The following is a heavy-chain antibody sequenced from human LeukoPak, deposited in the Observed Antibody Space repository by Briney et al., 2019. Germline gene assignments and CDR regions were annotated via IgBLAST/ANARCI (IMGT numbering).Heavy chain of an antibody. CDR2: INPNSGGT. CDR1: GYTFTGYY. J-gene: IGHJ4*02. D-gene: IGHD6-19*01. CDR3: ARAPSVWGSGWYDY. Sequence: GASVKVSCKASGYTFTGYYMHWVRQAPGQGLEWMGWINPNSGGTNYAQKFQGRVTMTRDTSISTAYMELSRLRSDDTAVYYCARAPSVWGSGWYDYGGQGTLVTVSS. V-gene: IGHV1-2*02.